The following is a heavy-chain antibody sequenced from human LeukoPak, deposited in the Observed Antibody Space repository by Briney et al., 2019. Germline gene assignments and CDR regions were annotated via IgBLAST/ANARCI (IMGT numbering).Heavy chain of an antibody. D-gene: IGHD3-22*01. CDR1: GFTFSSYW. CDR3: ARSAFYGGTGYYYDY. CDR2: INNHGSAT. V-gene: IGHV3-74*01. J-gene: IGHJ4*02. Sequence: GGSLRLSCAASGFTFSSYWMHWVRQTPEKGLVWVSRINNHGSATYYADSVKGRFTVSRDNAQNTLYLQMSSLRAEDTAVYYCARSAFYGGTGYYYDYWGQGALVTVSS.